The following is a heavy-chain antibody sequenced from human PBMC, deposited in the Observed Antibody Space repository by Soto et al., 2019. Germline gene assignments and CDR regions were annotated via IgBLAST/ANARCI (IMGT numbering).Heavy chain of an antibody. CDR2: ISVSGGSI. Sequence: PGGSLRLSCAASGFTFSSYAMSWVRQAPGKGLEWVSAISVSGGSIYYADSVKGRFTISRDNSKNTLYLQMNSLRAEDTAVYYCAKDLELTGGLLGAFDIWGQGTMVTVSS. V-gene: IGHV3-23*01. D-gene: IGHD1-7*01. CDR1: GFTFSSYA. CDR3: AKDLELTGGLLGAFDI. J-gene: IGHJ3*02.